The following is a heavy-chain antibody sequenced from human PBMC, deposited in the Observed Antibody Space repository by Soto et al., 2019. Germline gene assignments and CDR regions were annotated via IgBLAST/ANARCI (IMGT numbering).Heavy chain of an antibody. J-gene: IGHJ6*04. CDR3: ARHTKYYDFWFPV. V-gene: IGHV4-31*03. CDR2: IYYSGST. CDR1: GGSISSGGYY. Sequence: PSETLSLTCTVSGGSISSGGYYWSWIRQHPGKGLEWIGYIYYSGSTYYNPSLKSRVTVSVDTSKNQFSLKLSSVTAADTAVYYCARHTKYYDFWFPVWGKGTTVTVSS. D-gene: IGHD3-3*01.